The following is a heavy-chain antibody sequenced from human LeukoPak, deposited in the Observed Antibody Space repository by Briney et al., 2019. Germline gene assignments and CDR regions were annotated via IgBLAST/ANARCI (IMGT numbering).Heavy chain of an antibody. V-gene: IGHV3-7*01. D-gene: IGHD5-24*01. CDR2: IKQDGSEK. CDR1: GFTFSDYY. Sequence: QPGGSLRLSCAASGFTFSDYYMSWIRQAPGKGLEWVANIKQDGSEKYYVDSVKGRFTISRDNAKNSLYLQMNSLRAEDTAVYYCAREGPMATIALDYWGQGTLVTVSS. J-gene: IGHJ4*02. CDR3: AREGPMATIALDY.